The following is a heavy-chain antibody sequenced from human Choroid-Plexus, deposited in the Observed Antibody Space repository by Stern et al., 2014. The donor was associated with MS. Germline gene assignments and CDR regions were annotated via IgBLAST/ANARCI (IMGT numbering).Heavy chain of an antibody. CDR3: ARDQRGITIFGVVTDYYYLGMDV. Sequence: QVQLVQSGAEVKKPGASVKVSCKTSGYIFTGYYIHWVRQPPGQGLEWMARINPNTGGTKYAQKFQGRVTMSRDTSISTAYVELSSLTSDDTAVYYCARDQRGITIFGVVTDYYYLGMDVWGQGTTVTVSS. CDR2: INPNTGGT. CDR1: GYIFTGYY. J-gene: IGHJ6*02. D-gene: IGHD3-3*01. V-gene: IGHV1-2*02.